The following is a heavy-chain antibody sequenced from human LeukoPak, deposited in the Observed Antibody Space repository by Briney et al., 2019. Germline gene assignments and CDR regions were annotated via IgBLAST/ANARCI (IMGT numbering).Heavy chain of an antibody. CDR2: INPGDSDT. CDR1: GYTFSSYW. D-gene: IGHD3-3*01. CDR3: ARQNDFRLDY. V-gene: IGHV5-51*01. J-gene: IGHJ4*02. Sequence: GESLRISCKGSGYTFSSYWIGWVRQMPGKGLEWMGIINPGDSDTRYSPSLQGQVTISVDTSIGTAYLQWSSLKASDTAIYYCARQNDFRLDYWGQGTLVTVSS.